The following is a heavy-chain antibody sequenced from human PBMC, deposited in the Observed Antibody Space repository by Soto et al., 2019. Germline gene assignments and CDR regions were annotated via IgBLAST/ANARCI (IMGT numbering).Heavy chain of an antibody. V-gene: IGHV3-30-3*01. Sequence: GGSLRLSCAASGFTFSSYAMHWVRQAPGKGLEWVAVISYDGSNKYYADSVKGRFTISRDNSKNTLYLQMNSLRAEDTAVYYCARDLPSPMVPRAGGQGTLVTVSS. CDR1: GFTFSSYA. CDR2: ISYDGSNK. CDR3: ARDLPSPMVPRA. D-gene: IGHD3-10*01. J-gene: IGHJ4*02.